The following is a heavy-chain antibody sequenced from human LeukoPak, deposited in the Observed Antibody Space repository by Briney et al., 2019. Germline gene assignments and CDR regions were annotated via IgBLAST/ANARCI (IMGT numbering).Heavy chain of an antibody. D-gene: IGHD4-17*01. V-gene: IGHV4-61*08. J-gene: IGHJ6*03. CDR1: GGSISSGGYS. Sequence: PSETLSLTCAVSGGSISSGGYSWSWIRQPPGKGLEWIGYIYYSGSTNYNPSLKSRVTISVDTSKNQFSLKLSSVTAADTAVYYCARVIADYGDYYYYYYMDVWGKGTTVTIS. CDR3: ARVIADYGDYYYYYYMDV. CDR2: IYYSGST.